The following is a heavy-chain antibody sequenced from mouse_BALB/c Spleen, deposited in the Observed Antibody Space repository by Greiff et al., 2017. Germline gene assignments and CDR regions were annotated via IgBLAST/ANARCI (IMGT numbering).Heavy chain of an antibody. Sequence: DVMLVESGGGLVKPGGSLKLSCAASGFTFSSYAMSWVRQTPEKRLEWVASISSGGSTYYPDSVKGRFTISRDNARNILYLQMSSLRSEDTAMYYCARGAIYYYYMDYWGQGTSVTVSS. CDR3: ARGAIYYYYMDY. CDR1: GFTFSSYA. V-gene: IGHV5-6-5*01. J-gene: IGHJ4*01. CDR2: ISSGGST.